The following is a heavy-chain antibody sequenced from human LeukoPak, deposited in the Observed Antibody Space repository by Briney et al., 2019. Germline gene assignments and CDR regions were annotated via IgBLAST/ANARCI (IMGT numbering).Heavy chain of an antibody. J-gene: IGHJ4*02. CDR1: GGTFISHA. CDR3: ARGDDSSGYSDY. D-gene: IGHD3-22*01. CDR2: IIPIFGTA. Sequence: GASVKVSCKASGGTFISHAISWVRQAPGQGLEWMGGIIPIFGTANYAQKFQGRVTITADKSTSTAYMELSRLRSDDTAVYYCARGDDSSGYSDYWGQGTLVTVSS. V-gene: IGHV1-69*06.